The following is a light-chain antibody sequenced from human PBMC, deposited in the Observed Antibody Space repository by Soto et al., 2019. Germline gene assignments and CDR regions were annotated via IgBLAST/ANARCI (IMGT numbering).Light chain of an antibody. Sequence: QAVVTQSPSASASLGASVKLTCTLSSGHSSYTIAWHQKQPGKGPRYLMDLNNDGSHTKGDGIPDRFSGSSSGADRYLIISSLQSEDEADYYCQTWGTGFQFFGGGTKLIVL. CDR3: QTWGTGFQF. CDR2: LNNDGSH. CDR1: SGHSSYT. J-gene: IGLJ2*01. V-gene: IGLV4-69*01.